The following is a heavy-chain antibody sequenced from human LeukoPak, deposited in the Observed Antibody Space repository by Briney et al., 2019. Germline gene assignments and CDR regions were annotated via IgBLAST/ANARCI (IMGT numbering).Heavy chain of an antibody. CDR2: ISGSGGST. CDR1: GFTLSSYA. Sequence: PGGSLSLSCAASGFTLSSYAMRWVRQAPGKGREWVSAISGSGGSTYYADSVKGRFTISRNNSKNTLYLQMNSLRAEDTAVYYCAKEAPGGWDDSSGYLGYYYGMDVWGQGTTVTVSS. CDR3: AKEAPGGWDDSSGYLGYYYGMDV. D-gene: IGHD3-22*01. J-gene: IGHJ6*02. V-gene: IGHV3-23*01.